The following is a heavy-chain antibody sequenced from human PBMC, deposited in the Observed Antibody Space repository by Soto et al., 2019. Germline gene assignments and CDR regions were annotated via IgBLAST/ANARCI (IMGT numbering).Heavy chain of an antibody. CDR3: ARQSSLARYFDS. V-gene: IGHV4-34*01. Sequence: SETLSLTCAVYGGSFSGYYWSWIRQPPGKGLEWIGEINDSGSTMFNPSLKSRVTISVDTSKNQFSLRLISVTAADTAVYYCARQSSLARYFDSWGQGTLVTVSS. CDR1: GGSFSGYY. D-gene: IGHD3-9*01. CDR2: INDSGST. J-gene: IGHJ4*02.